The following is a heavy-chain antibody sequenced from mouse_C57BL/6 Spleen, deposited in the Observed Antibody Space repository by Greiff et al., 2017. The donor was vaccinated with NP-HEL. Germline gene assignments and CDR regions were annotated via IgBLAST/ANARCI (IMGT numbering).Heavy chain of an antibody. CDR2: IRNKANGYTT. CDR3: ARSGAGTFDY. Sequence: EVHLVESGGGLVQPGGSLSLSCAASGFTFTDYYMSWVRQPPGKALEWLGFIRNKANGYTTEYSASVKGRFTISRDNSQSILYLQMNALRAEDSATYYCARSGAGTFDYWGQGTTLTVSS. D-gene: IGHD4-1*01. CDR1: GFTFTDYY. V-gene: IGHV7-3*01. J-gene: IGHJ2*01.